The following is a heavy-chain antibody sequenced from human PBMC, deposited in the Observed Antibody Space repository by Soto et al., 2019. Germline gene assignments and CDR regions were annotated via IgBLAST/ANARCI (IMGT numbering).Heavy chain of an antibody. D-gene: IGHD1-1*01. CDR1: GASISGFY. V-gene: IGHV4-4*07. CDR3: VRDGTKTLRDWCDP. J-gene: IGHJ5*02. Sequence: SETLSLTCTVSGASISGFYWSWIRKSAGKGLEWIGRIYATGTTDYNPSLKSRVMMSVDTSKKQFSLKLRSVTAADTAVYYCVRDGTKTLRDWCDPWGQGISVTVYS. CDR2: IYATGTT.